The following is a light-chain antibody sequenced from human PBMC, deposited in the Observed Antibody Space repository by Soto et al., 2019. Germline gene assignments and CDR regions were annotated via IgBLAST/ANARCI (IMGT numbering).Light chain of an antibody. Sequence: QSVLTQPPSASGSPGQSVTISCTGTSSDVGAYNYVSWYQQYPGKAPKLMIYEVNKRPSGVPTRFSGSKSGKTASLTVSGLQPEDEAAYHCTSYAGSNIWVFGGGTKLTVL. J-gene: IGLJ3*02. CDR1: SSDVGAYNY. CDR3: TSYAGSNIWV. V-gene: IGLV2-8*01. CDR2: EVN.